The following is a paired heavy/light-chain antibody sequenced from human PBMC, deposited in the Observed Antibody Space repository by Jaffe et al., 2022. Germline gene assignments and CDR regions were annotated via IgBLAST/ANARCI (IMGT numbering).Heavy chain of an antibody. Sequence: QVQLVQSGSELKKPGASVKVSCKASGYTFTSYTMHWVRQAPGQGLEWMGWINTNTENPTYTQGFTGRFVFSLDTSVSTAYLQISSLKTEDTAVYYCATRIGGYCSGGSCYGNWFDPWGQGTLVTVSS. CDR1: GYTFTSYT. CDR3: ATRIGGYCSGGSCYGNWFDP. D-gene: IGHD2-15*01. V-gene: IGHV7-4-1*02. CDR2: INTNTENP. J-gene: IGHJ5*02.
Light chain of an antibody. V-gene: IGKV1-39*01. CDR3: QQSYSTPYT. J-gene: IGKJ2*01. Sequence: DIQMTQSPSSLSASVGDRVTITCRASQSISNYLNWYQQKPGKAPNLLIYVASSLQSGVPSRFSGSGSGTDFSLTISSLQPEDFATYYCQQSYSTPYTFGQGTKLEIK. CDR2: VAS. CDR1: QSISNY.